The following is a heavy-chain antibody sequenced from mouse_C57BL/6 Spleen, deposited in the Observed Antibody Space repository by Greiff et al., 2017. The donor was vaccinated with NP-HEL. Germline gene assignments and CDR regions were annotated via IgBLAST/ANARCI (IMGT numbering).Heavy chain of an antibody. J-gene: IGHJ2*01. CDR1: GFTFSSYG. V-gene: IGHV5-6*01. D-gene: IGHD3-2*02. CDR2: ISSGGSYT. CDR3: ARHRSDDYFDY. Sequence: EVHLVESGGDLVKPGGSLKLSCAASGFTFSSYGMSWVRQTPDKRLEWVATISSGGSYTYYPDSVKGRFTISRDKAKNTLYLQMSSLKSEDTAMYYCARHRSDDYFDYWGQGTTLTVSS.